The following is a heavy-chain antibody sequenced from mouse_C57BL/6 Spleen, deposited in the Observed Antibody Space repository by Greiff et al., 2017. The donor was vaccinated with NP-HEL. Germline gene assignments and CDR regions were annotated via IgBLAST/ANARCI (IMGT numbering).Heavy chain of an antibody. CDR1: GYTFTDYN. CDR2: INPNNGGT. Sequence: EVQLQQSGPELVKPGASAKMSCKASGYTFTDYNMHWVKQSHGKSLEWIGYINPNNGGTSYNQKFKGKATLTVNKYSSTAYMELRSLTSEDSAVYYCASGAIYYDYDDDAMDYWGQGTSVTVSS. D-gene: IGHD2-4*01. J-gene: IGHJ4*01. CDR3: ASGAIYYDYDDDAMDY. V-gene: IGHV1-22*01.